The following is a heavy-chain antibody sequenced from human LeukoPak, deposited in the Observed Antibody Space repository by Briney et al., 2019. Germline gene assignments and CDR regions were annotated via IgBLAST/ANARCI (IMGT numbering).Heavy chain of an antibody. CDR2: IYPGDSDT. CDR3: ARGHRRLRYFDWLSGEYFDY. D-gene: IGHD3-9*01. CDR1: GYSFTSYW. Sequence: GESLKISCKASGYSFTSYWIAWVRQMPGKGLEWMGIIYPGDSDTRYSPSFQGQVTISADKSISTAYLQWSSLKASDTAMYYCARGHRRLRYFDWLSGEYFDYWGQGTLVTVSS. J-gene: IGHJ4*02. V-gene: IGHV5-51*01.